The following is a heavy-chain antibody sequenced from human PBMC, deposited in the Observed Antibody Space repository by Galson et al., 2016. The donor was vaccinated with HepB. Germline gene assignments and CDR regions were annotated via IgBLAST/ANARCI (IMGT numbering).Heavy chain of an antibody. Sequence: SLRLSCAASGFSFRNYGMHWVRQAPGKGLDWVSAISDDGTNNYYADSVKGRSTISRDNSKNTLSLQMNSLRAEDTAVYYCGAGKEYFQHWGQGTLVTVSS. CDR2: ISDDGTNN. J-gene: IGHJ1*01. CDR3: GAGKEYFQH. CDR1: GFSFRNYG. V-gene: IGHV3-30*03. D-gene: IGHD1-1*01.